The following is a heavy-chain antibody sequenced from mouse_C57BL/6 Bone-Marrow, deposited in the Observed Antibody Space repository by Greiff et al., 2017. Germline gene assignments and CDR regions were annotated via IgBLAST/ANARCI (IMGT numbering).Heavy chain of an antibody. J-gene: IGHJ1*03. Sequence: VKLQESGPGLVKPSRSLFLTCSITGFPITSGYYWIWIRQSPGKPLEWMGYITHSGETFYNPSLQSPISITRETSKNQFFLQLNSVTTEDTAMYYCAGASTGYWYFDVWGTGTTVTVSS. CDR1: GFPITSGYY. D-gene: IGHD4-1*02. CDR3: AGASTGYWYFDV. CDR2: ITHSGET. V-gene: IGHV12-3*01.